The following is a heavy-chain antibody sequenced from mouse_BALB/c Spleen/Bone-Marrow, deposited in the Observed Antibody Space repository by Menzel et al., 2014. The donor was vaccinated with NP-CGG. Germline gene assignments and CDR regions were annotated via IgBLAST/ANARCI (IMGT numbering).Heavy chain of an antibody. V-gene: IGHV3-6*02. CDR3: ARVTARDWYFDV. J-gene: IGHJ1*02. CDR2: ISYDGSN. Sequence: DVKLQESGPGLVKPSQSLSLTCSVTGYSITSGYYWNWIRQFPGNKLEWMGYISYDGSNNYNPSLKNRISITRDTSKNQFFLKLNSVTTEDTATYYCARVTARDWYFDVWGAGTTVTVSS. CDR1: GYSITSGYY. D-gene: IGHD1-2*01.